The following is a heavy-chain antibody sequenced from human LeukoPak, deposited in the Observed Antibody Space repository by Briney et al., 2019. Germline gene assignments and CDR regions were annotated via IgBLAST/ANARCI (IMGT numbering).Heavy chain of an antibody. Sequence: ASVKVSCKASGYTFTSYGISWVRQAPGQGLEWMGWISAYNGNTNYAQKLQGRVTMTTDTSTSTAYMELRSLRSDDTAVYYCARDRRIAVAGGFDPWGQGTLVTVSS. CDR1: GYTFTSYG. J-gene: IGHJ5*02. CDR3: ARDRRIAVAGGFDP. D-gene: IGHD6-19*01. V-gene: IGHV1-18*01. CDR2: ISAYNGNT.